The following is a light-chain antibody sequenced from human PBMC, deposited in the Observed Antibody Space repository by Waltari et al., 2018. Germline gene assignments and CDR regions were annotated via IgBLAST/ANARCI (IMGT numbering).Light chain of an antibody. Sequence: SSELTQDPAVSVAMGQTVRITCQGDSLRSYYVSWYQQRPGQAPILVIYDKNNRPSGVPDRFSGSSSHNTGSLTITGAQAEDEASYYCHSRDASGVAGSFGGGTKLTVL. J-gene: IGLJ2*01. CDR2: DKN. CDR3: HSRDASGVAGS. CDR1: SLRSYY. V-gene: IGLV3-19*01.